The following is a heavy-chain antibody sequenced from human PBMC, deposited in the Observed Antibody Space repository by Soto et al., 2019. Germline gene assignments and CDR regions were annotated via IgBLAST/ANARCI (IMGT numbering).Heavy chain of an antibody. D-gene: IGHD3-22*01. CDR1: GGTFSSYA. J-gene: IGHJ4*02. V-gene: IGHV1-69*13. Sequence: ASVKVSCKASGGTFSSYAISWVRQAPGQGLEWMGGIIPIFGTANYAQKFQGRVTITADESTSTAYMELSSLRSEDTAVYYCASYYYDSSGYYYILGYWGQGTLVTVSS. CDR2: IIPIFGTA. CDR3: ASYYYDSSGYYYILGY.